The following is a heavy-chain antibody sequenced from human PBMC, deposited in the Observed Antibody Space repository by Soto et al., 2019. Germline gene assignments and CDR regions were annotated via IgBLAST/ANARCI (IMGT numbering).Heavy chain of an antibody. Sequence: PGGSLRLSCAASGFTFSSYAMSWVRQAPGKGLEWVSAISGSGGSTYYADSVKGRFTISRDNSKNTLYLQMNSLRAEDTAVYYGARVYFLILWKYLWAFDIRGQRTMVTVSS. D-gene: IGHD3-16*01. V-gene: IGHV3-23*01. CDR1: GFTFSSYA. CDR2: ISGSGGST. J-gene: IGHJ3*02. CDR3: ARVYFLILWKYLWAFDI.